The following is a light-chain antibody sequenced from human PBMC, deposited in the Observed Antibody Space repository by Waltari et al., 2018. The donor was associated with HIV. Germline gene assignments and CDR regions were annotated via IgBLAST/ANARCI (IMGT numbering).Light chain of an antibody. V-gene: IGLV1-47*01. CDR3: ATWDDSRVV. Sequence: QSVLTQPPSASGTPGQRVTISCSGSTSNIGSNYVYWYQHLPGTAPKLLIYRNNQRHSGVPDRFSGSKSGTSASLAISGLRSEDEADYYCATWDDSRVVFGGGTKLTVL. J-gene: IGLJ2*01. CDR1: TSNIGSNY. CDR2: RNN.